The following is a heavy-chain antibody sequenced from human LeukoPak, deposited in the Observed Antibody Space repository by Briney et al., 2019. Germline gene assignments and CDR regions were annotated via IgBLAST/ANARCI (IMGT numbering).Heavy chain of an antibody. J-gene: IGHJ4*02. CDR3: TRSEYSSSFDY. V-gene: IGHV3-30-3*01. Sequence: PGGALRLSRAASGFTFSSYAMHWVGQAPGKGLEWVAVISYDGSNKYYADSVKGRFTISRDNSKNTLYLQMNSLRAEDTAVYYCTRSEYSSSFDYWGQGTLVTVSS. D-gene: IGHD6-6*01. CDR2: ISYDGSNK. CDR1: GFTFSSYA.